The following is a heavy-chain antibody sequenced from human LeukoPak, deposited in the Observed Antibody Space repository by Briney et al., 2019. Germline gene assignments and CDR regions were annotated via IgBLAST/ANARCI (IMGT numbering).Heavy chain of an antibody. J-gene: IGHJ5*02. CDR3: ARGPSSRWGPFNWFDP. Sequence: SSETLSLTCTVSGGSISSSSYYRGWIRQPPGKGLEWIGSIYYSGSTYYNPSLKSRVTISVDTSKNQFSLKLSSVTAAGTAVYYCARGPSSRWGPFNWFDPWGQGTLVTVSS. D-gene: IGHD7-27*01. V-gene: IGHV4-39*07. CDR2: IYYSGST. CDR1: GGSISSSSYY.